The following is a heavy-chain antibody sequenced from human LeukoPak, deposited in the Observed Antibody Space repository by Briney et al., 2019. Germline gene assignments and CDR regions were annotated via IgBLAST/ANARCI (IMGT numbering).Heavy chain of an antibody. D-gene: IGHD3-22*01. J-gene: IGHJ4*02. CDR1: GFTFSSYW. CDR3: TTDPPSFPRYYDSSGYYRTFDY. V-gene: IGHV3-15*01. CDR2: IKSKTDGGTT. Sequence: GGSLRLSCAASGFTFSSYWMSWVRQAPGKGLEWVGRIKSKTDGGTTDYTAPVKGRFTISRDDSKNTLYLQMNSLKTEDTAVYYCTTDPPSFPRYYDSSGYYRTFDYWGQGTLVTVSS.